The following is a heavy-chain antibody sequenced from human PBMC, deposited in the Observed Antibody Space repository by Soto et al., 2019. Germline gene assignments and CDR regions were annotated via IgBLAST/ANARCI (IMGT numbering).Heavy chain of an antibody. CDR2: ISSSSSYI. V-gene: IGHV3-21*01. CDR1: GFTFSSYS. CDR3: ARVQDILTGIFDY. J-gene: IGHJ4*02. D-gene: IGHD3-9*01. Sequence: GGSLRLSCAASGFTFSSYSMNWVRQAPGKGLEWVSSISSSSSYIYYADSVKGRFTISRDNAKNQFSLKLSSVTAADTAVYYCARVQDILTGIFDYWGQGTLVTVSS.